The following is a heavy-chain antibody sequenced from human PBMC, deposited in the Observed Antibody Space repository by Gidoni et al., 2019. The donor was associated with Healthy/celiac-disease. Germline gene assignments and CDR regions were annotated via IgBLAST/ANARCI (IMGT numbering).Heavy chain of an antibody. V-gene: IGHV3-21*01. Sequence: EVQLVESGGGLVKPGGSLRLSCAASGFTFSSYSMNWVRQAPGKGLEWVSSISSSSSYIYYADSVKGRFTSSRDNAKNSLYLQMNSLRAEDTAVYYCARDQFYDSPIDYWGQGTLVTVSS. CDR3: ARDQFYDSPIDY. D-gene: IGHD3-9*01. CDR1: GFTFSSYS. CDR2: ISSSSSYI. J-gene: IGHJ4*02.